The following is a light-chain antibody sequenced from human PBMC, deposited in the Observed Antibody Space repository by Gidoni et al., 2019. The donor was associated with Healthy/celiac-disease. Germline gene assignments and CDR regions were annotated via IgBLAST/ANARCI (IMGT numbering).Light chain of an antibody. Sequence: QSVLTPPPSASGLPGQRVTISCSGSSSNIGSNYVYWYQQLPGTAPKLLIYRNNQRPSGVPDRFSGSKSGTSASLAISGLRSEDEADYYCAAWDDSLSGPVVFGGGTKLTVL. J-gene: IGLJ2*01. CDR3: AAWDDSLSGPVV. CDR1: SSNIGSNY. V-gene: IGLV1-47*01. CDR2: RNN.